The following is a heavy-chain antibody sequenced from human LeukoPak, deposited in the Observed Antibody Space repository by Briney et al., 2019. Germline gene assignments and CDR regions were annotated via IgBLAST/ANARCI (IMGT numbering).Heavy chain of an antibody. CDR1: GSTASTNY. D-gene: IGHD2/OR15-2a*01. Sequence: GGSLRLSCSASGSTASTNYITSVRQAPGERLEWVSVIYSGGSTYYADSVKGGFTISRDNSKNSLYLQMNTLRAEDTAVYYCARASMAAKLFDYWGQGTLVTVSS. J-gene: IGHJ4*02. CDR3: ARASMAAKLFDY. V-gene: IGHV3-66*02. CDR2: IYSGGST.